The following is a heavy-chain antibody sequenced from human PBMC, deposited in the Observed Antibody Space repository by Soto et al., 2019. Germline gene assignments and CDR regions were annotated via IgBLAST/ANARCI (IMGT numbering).Heavy chain of an antibody. CDR3: NGYGIGDYYYYYGMDV. Sequence: QVQLVQSGAEVKKPGSSVKVSCKASGGTFSTYAISWVRQAPGQGLEWMGGIIPIFGTANYAQNFQGRVTITADESTSTAYMELSSLRSEDTAVYYCNGYGIGDYYYYYGMDVWGHGTTVTVSS. CDR1: GGTFSTYA. V-gene: IGHV1-69*01. D-gene: IGHD5-12*01. J-gene: IGHJ6*02. CDR2: IIPIFGTA.